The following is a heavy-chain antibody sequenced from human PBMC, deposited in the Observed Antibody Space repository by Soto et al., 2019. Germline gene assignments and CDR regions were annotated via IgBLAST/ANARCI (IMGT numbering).Heavy chain of an antibody. D-gene: IGHD6-19*01. Sequence: PSETLSLTCAVSGGSISSSHWWSWVRQPPGKGLEWIGEIYHSGCTNYNPSLESRVTLSVDTAKNEFSLKLTSVTAADTATYYCARTIRDSKGWYHHDFWGQGILVSVSS. V-gene: IGHV4-4*02. J-gene: IGHJ4*02. CDR3: ARTIRDSKGWYHHDF. CDR2: IYHSGCT. CDR1: GGSISSSHW.